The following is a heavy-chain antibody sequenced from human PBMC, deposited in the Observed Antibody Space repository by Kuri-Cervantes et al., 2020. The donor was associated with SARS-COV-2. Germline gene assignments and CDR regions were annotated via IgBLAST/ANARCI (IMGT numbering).Heavy chain of an antibody. CDR2: IKQDGSEK. CDR1: GFTFSSYW. CDR3: ARDAPSCSSTSCSQYYYYGMDV. Sequence: GESLKISCAASGFTFSSYWMSWVRQAPGKGLEWVANIKQDGSEKYYVDSVKGRFTISRDNAKNSLYLQMNSLRAEDTAVYYCARDAPSCSSTSCSQYYYYGMDVWGQGTTVTVSS. V-gene: IGHV3-7*03. J-gene: IGHJ6*02. D-gene: IGHD2-2*01.